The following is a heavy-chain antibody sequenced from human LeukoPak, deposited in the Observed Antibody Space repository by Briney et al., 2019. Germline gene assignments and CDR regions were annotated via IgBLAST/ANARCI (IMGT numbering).Heavy chain of an antibody. V-gene: IGHV3-30*18. Sequence: GGSLRLSCAASGITFSSYGMHWVRQAPGKGLEWVAVISYDGSNKYYADSVKGRFTIYRDNSKNTLYLQMNSLRAEDTAVYYCAKDFSWTWTPLSDWGQGTLVTVSS. CDR3: AKDFSWTWTPLSD. D-gene: IGHD2/OR15-2a*01. CDR2: ISYDGSNK. J-gene: IGHJ4*02. CDR1: GITFSSYG.